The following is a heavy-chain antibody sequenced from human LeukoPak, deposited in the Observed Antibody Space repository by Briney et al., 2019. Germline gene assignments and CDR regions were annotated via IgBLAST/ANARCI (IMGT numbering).Heavy chain of an antibody. J-gene: IGHJ4*02. CDR3: ARGTVTMVDY. D-gene: IGHD3-10*01. V-gene: IGHV3-66*01. Sequence: GWSLRLSCAALGFTVSSYYMRWVRHAPGRGLEWVSVIYSGGSTYYADSVKGRFTISKDNSKNTLFLQMNSLRAGDTAVYYCARGTVTMVDYWGQGTLVTVSS. CDR1: GFTVSSYY. CDR2: IYSGGST.